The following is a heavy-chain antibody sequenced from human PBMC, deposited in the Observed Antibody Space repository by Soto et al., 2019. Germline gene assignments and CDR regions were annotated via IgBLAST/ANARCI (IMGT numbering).Heavy chain of an antibody. CDR2: IRDSGST. V-gene: IGHV4-31*03. D-gene: IGHD2-8*01. J-gene: IGHJ4*02. CDR3: ARAMATSFDY. Sequence: QVQLQESGPGLVKPSQTLSVTCTVSGGSVSSDDYSWSWIRQHPGKGLEWIGYIRDSGSTYYNPSLEGRVKISVETSKNQFSLRLRSVTAADTAVYYSARAMATSFDYWGQGTLVTASS. CDR1: GGSVSSDDYS.